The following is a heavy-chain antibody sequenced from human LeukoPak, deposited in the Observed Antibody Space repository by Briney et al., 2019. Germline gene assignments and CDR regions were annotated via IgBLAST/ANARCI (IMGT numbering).Heavy chain of an antibody. CDR2: IIPILGIA. V-gene: IGHV1-69*04. J-gene: IGHJ4*02. CDR3: ARDPGYGDYLTFDY. CDR1: GGTFSSYA. Sequence: SVKVSCKASGGTFSSYAISWVRQAPGQGLEWMGRIIPILGIANYAQKFQGRVTITADKSTSTAYMELSSLRSEDTAVYYCARDPGYGDYLTFDYWGLGTLVTVSS. D-gene: IGHD4-17*01.